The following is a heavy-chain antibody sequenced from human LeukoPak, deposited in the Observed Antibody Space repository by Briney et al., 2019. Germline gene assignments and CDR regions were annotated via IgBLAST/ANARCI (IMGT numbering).Heavy chain of an antibody. V-gene: IGHV3-53*01. CDR1: GLTVSTSY. J-gene: IGHJ4*02. CDR3: ARGGGAFCGSDCYRNFDF. CDR2: IYSDGRT. Sequence: GGSLRLSCAASGLTVSTSYMSWVRQAPGKGLESVSVIYSDGRTYYADSVKGRFTISRDSSKNTLNLQMNSLGAEDTAVYYCARGGGAFCGSDCYRNFDFWGQGTLVTVSS. D-gene: IGHD2-21*02.